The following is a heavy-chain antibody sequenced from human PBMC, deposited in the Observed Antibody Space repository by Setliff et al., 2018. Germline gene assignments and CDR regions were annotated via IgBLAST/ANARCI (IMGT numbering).Heavy chain of an antibody. Sequence: PGGSLRLSCTASGFTFGHYNMNWVRQAPGKGLEWVSSISDTTNFIYYADSVKGRFTISRDTAKNSLYLQMNSLRAEDTASYYCARDPNGDFVGAFDPWGQGIRVTVSS. D-gene: IGHD4-17*01. J-gene: IGHJ5*02. V-gene: IGHV3-21*04. CDR1: GFTFGHYN. CDR2: ISDTTNFI. CDR3: ARDPNGDFVGAFDP.